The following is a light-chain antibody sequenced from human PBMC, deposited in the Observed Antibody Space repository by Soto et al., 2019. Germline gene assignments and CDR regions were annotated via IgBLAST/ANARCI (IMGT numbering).Light chain of an antibody. Sequence: DIQMTQSPSTLSAYVGDRVTPSCRASQSVGNWLAWYQLRPGKAPKLLIYKASSLEIGVPSRFSGLGSGTEFTLTISSLQPDDFATYYCQHYNSYSEAFGQGTKVDIK. CDR3: QHYNSYSEA. CDR1: QSVGNW. V-gene: IGKV1-5*03. CDR2: KAS. J-gene: IGKJ1*01.